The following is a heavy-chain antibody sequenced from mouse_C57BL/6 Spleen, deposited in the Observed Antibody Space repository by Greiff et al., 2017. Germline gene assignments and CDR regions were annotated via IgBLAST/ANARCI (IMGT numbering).Heavy chain of an antibody. J-gene: IGHJ1*03. Sequence: QVQLKESGAELVKPGASVKISCKASGYAFSSYWMNWVKQRPGKGLEWIGQIYPGDGDTNYNGKFKGKATLTADKSSSTAYMQLSSLTSEDSAVYFCARFDYGSSWYFDVWGTGTTVTVSS. V-gene: IGHV1-80*01. CDR3: ARFDYGSSWYFDV. CDR1: GYAFSSYW. CDR2: IYPGDGDT. D-gene: IGHD1-1*01.